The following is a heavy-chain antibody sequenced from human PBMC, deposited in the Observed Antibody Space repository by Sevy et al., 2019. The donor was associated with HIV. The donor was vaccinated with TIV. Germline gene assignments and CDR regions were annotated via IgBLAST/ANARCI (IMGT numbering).Heavy chain of an antibody. Sequence: GGSLRLSCAASGFTFSSYAMSWVRQAPGKGLEWVSAISGSGGSTYYADSVKGRFTISRGNSKNTLYLQMNSLRAEDTAVYYCAKDGSYNWNGDYFDYWGQGTLVTVSS. D-gene: IGHD1-20*01. J-gene: IGHJ4*02. CDR3: AKDGSYNWNGDYFDY. CDR2: ISGSGGST. CDR1: GFTFSSYA. V-gene: IGHV3-23*01.